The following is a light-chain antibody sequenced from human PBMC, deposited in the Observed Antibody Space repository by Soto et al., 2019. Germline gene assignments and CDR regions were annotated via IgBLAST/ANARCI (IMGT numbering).Light chain of an antibody. CDR2: KAS. CDR1: QSISNY. CDR3: QQYNSYSPRT. J-gene: IGKJ1*01. V-gene: IGKV1-5*03. Sequence: DIQMTQSPSTLSASVGDRVTITCRASQSISNYLAWFQQKPGKAPNLLIYKASSLESGVPSRFSGSGSGTEFTLTISSLQPDDFATYYCQQYNSYSPRTFGQGTKVEIK.